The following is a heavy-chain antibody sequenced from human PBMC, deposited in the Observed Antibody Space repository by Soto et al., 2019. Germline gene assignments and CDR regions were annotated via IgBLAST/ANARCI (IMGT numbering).Heavy chain of an antibody. CDR2: ISAYNGNT. D-gene: IGHD3-22*01. V-gene: IGHV1-18*04. Sequence: QVQLVQSGAEVKKPGASVKVSCKASGYTFTSYGISWVRQAPGQGLEWMGWISAYNGNTNYAQKLQGRVTMTTDTSTSRAHMERRSLSTDVTAVYYGARGGGYYDSSYVDDYWGQGTLVTVSS. CDR3: ARGGGYYDSSYVDDY. CDR1: GYTFTSYG. J-gene: IGHJ4*02.